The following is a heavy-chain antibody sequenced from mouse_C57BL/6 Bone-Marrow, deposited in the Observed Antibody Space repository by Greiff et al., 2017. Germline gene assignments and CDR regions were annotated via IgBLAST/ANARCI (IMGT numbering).Heavy chain of an antibody. J-gene: IGHJ2*01. D-gene: IGHD1-1*01. Sequence: QVQLQQSGPELARPGASVKLSCKASGYTFPSSGISWVKQRTGQGLEWIGELYPGSGNTYDNEKFKGKATLTADKSSSTAYMELRSLTSEDSAVYFCARGYYYGSSHFDYWGQGTTLTVSA. CDR2: LYPGSGNT. CDR3: ARGYYYGSSHFDY. V-gene: IGHV1-81*01. CDR1: GYTFPSSG.